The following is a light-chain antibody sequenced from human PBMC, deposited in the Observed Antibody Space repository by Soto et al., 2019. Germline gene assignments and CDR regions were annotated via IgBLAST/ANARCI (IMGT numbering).Light chain of an antibody. J-gene: IGLJ1*01. CDR2: NNN. V-gene: IGLV1-44*01. CDR3: AAWDDSLNVYV. Sequence: QSVLTQPPSASGTPGQRVTISCSGGSSNIGTNAVNWYQQLPGTAPKLLIYNNNQRPSGVPDRFSGSKSGTSASLAISGLQFEDEADYYCAAWDDSLNVYVFGTGPRVTVL. CDR1: SSNIGTNA.